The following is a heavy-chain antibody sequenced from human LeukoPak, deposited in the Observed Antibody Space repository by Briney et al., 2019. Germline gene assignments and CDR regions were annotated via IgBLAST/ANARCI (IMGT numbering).Heavy chain of an antibody. CDR1: GFTFSSPW. Sequence: GGSLRLSCAASGFTFSSPWMHWVRQAPGKGLVWVSRINTDGTNTDYADSVKGRFTISRDNAKNTLYLQMNSLRAEDTAVYYCARDRGAVAGDYWGQGTLVTVSS. D-gene: IGHD6-19*01. CDR2: INTDGTNT. V-gene: IGHV3-74*01. J-gene: IGHJ4*02. CDR3: ARDRGAVAGDY.